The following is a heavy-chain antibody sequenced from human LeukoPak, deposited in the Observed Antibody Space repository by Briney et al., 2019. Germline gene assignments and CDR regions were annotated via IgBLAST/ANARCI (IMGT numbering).Heavy chain of an antibody. J-gene: IGHJ6*03. CDR2: IKQDGSEK. V-gene: IGHV3-7*01. D-gene: IGHD7-27*01. CDR3: ARGGETGDRFLYYYYYMDV. CDR1: GFTFSSYW. Sequence: PGGSLRLSCAASGFTFSSYWMSWVRQAPGKGLEWVANIKQDGSEKYYVDSVKGRFTISRDNAKNSLYLQMNSLRAEDTAVYYCARGGETGDRFLYYYYYMDVWGKGTTVTVSS.